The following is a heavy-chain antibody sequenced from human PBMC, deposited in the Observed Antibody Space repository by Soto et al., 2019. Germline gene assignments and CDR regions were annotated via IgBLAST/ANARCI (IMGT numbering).Heavy chain of an antibody. D-gene: IGHD3-9*01. Sequence: QVQLVQSGAEVKKPGASVKVSCKASGYTFTSYGISWVRQAPGQGLEWMGWINAYNGNTNYVQKLQGRVTMTTDTSTSTADRELRSLRSDDTAVYYCAREGYDILTGYPNNWFDPWGQGTLVTVSS. V-gene: IGHV1-18*01. CDR2: INAYNGNT. CDR3: AREGYDILTGYPNNWFDP. CDR1: GYTFTSYG. J-gene: IGHJ5*02.